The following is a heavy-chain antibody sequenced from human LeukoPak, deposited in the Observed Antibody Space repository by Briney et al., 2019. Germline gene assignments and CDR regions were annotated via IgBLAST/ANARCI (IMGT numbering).Heavy chain of an antibody. CDR3: ARRISYGYYFDY. V-gene: IGHV5-10-1*01. J-gene: IGHJ4*02. D-gene: IGHD5-18*01. CDR2: IDPSDSYT. Sequence: GESLKISCKGSGYSFTSYWIGWVRQLPGKGLEWMGRIDPSDSYTNYSPSFQGHVTISADKSINIAYLQWSSLKASDTAMYYCARRISYGYYFDYWGQGTLVTVSS. CDR1: GYSFTSYW.